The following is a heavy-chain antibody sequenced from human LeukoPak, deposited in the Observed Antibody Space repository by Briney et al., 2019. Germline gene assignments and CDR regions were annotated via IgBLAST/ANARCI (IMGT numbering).Heavy chain of an antibody. Sequence: GGSLRLSCAASGFTFSSYDMHWVRQATGKGLEWVSAIGTAGDTYYPGSVKGRFTISRENAKNSLYLQMNSLRAGDTAVYYCARGITGTTLDAFDIWGQGQWSPSLQ. J-gene: IGHJ3*02. CDR1: GFTFSSYD. CDR2: IGTAGDT. D-gene: IGHD1-7*01. V-gene: IGHV3-13*01. CDR3: ARGITGTTLDAFDI.